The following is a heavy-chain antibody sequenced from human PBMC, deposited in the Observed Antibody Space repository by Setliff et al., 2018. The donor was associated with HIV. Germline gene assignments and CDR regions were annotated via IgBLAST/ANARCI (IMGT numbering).Heavy chain of an antibody. V-gene: IGHV4-39*01. CDR1: GVSTSSTGHY. CDR2: LYGHSST. Sequence: SETLSLTCTVSGVSTSSTGHYWGWIRQPPGKGLEWIGSLYGHSSTYSTKSLRRRVTISTYTSKIQFSLRLSSVTALDTAVYYGSSFYGSEHYFAFDFWGQGTLVTVSS. CDR3: SSFYGSEHYFAFDF. J-gene: IGHJ4*02. D-gene: IGHD3-10*01.